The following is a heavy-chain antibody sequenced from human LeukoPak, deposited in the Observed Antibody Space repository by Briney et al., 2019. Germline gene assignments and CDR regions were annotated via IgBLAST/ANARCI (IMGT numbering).Heavy chain of an antibody. V-gene: IGHV5-51*01. CDR2: ISPGDSDT. J-gene: IGHJ4*02. CDR3: AILRKAAYDILTGYYRYYFDY. CDR1: GYSFTSYW. D-gene: IGHD3-9*01. Sequence: GESLKISCKGSGYSFTSYWIGWVRQMPGKDLEWMGIISPGDSDTRYSPSFQGQVTISADKSISTAYLQWSSLKASDTAMYYCAILRKAAYDILTGYYRYYFDYWGQGTLVTVSS.